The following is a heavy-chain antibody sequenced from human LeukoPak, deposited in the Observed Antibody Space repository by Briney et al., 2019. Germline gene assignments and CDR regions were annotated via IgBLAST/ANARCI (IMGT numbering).Heavy chain of an antibody. J-gene: IGHJ6*02. CDR2: ISSSGSTI. D-gene: IGHD6-19*01. CDR3: ARRAVAAYYYYGMDV. CDR1: GFTFSDYY. V-gene: IGHV3-11*01. Sequence: GGSLRLSCAASGFTFSDYYMSWIRQAPGKGLEWFSYISSSGSTIHYADSVKGRFTISRDNAKNSLYLQMNSLRAEDTAVYYCARRAVAAYYYYGMDVWGQGTTVTVSS.